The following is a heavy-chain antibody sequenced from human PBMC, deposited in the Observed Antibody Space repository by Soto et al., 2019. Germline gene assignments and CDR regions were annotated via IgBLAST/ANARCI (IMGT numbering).Heavy chain of an antibody. CDR3: ARDGWVTTGYILH. D-gene: IGHD4-17*01. J-gene: IGHJ1*01. V-gene: IGHV3-48*01. CDR1: GFTFSDYG. CDR2: ISTVTSIV. Sequence: EVQLVESGGDLVQPGGSLRLSCAASGFTFSDYGMNWVRQAPGKGLEWLSSISTVTSIVYYADSVQGRFTISRDNAKNSLYLQMRSLRAEDTAVYYCARDGWVTTGYILHWGQGTLVTVSS.